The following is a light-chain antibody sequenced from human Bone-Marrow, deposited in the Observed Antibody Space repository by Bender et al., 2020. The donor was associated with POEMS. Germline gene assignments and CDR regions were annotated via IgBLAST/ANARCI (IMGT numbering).Light chain of an antibody. CDR3: SSYAGSDILV. J-gene: IGLJ2*01. V-gene: IGLV2-23*02. CDR2: EVT. CDR1: SSDVGTYNV. Sequence: QSALTQPASVSGSPGQSITISCTGTSSDVGTYNVVSWYQQHPGKAPKLMIYEVTNRPSGVSNRFSGSKSGNTASLTISGLQAEDEADYYCSSYAGSDILVVGGGTKLTVL.